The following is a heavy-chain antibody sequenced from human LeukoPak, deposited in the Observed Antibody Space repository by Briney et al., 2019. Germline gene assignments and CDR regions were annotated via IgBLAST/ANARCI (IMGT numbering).Heavy chain of an antibody. V-gene: IGHV3-53*04. CDR1: GFTVSSNY. Sequence: GGSLRLSCAASGFTVSSNYMSWVRQAPGKGLEWASVIYSGGSTYYADSVKGRFTISRHNSKNTLYLQMNSLRAEDTAVYYCARVGSSGYGDAFDIWGQGTMVTVSS. CDR2: IYSGGST. J-gene: IGHJ3*02. CDR3: ARVGSSGYGDAFDI. D-gene: IGHD3-22*01.